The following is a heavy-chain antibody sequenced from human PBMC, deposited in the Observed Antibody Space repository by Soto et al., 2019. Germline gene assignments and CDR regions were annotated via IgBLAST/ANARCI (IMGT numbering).Heavy chain of an antibody. D-gene: IGHD6-19*01. V-gene: IGHV6-1*01. CDR3: ARVGGIAVYLDAFDI. CDR1: GDSVSSNSAA. Sequence: PSPTLSLTCAISGDSVSSNSAAWNWIRQSLSRGLEWLGRTYYRSKWYNDYAVSVKSRITINPDTSKNQFSLQLNSVTPEDTAVYYCARVGGIAVYLDAFDIWGQGTMVTVSS. J-gene: IGHJ3*02. CDR2: TYYRSKWYN.